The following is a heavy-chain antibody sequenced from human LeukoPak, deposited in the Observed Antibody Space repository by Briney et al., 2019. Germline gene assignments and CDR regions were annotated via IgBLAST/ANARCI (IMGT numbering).Heavy chain of an antibody. D-gene: IGHD1-26*01. J-gene: IGHJ4*02. Sequence: GSLRLSCAASGFTFDDYAMHWVRQAPGKGLVWVSRVNTDESRTNYADSVKGRFTISRDNAKNTVYLQMNSLRAEDTAVYYCARGASGSYYVDYWGQGILVTVSS. CDR3: ARGASGSYYVDY. V-gene: IGHV3-74*01. CDR1: GFTFDDYA. CDR2: VNTDESRT.